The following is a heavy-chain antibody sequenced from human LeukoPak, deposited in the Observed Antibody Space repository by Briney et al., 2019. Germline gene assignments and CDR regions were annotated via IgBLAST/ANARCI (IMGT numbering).Heavy chain of an antibody. Sequence: SETLSLTCTVSGGSTSSSSYYWGWIRQPPGKGLEWIGSIYYSGSTYYNPSLKSRVTISVDTSKSQFSLKLSSVTAADTAVYYCARHEGGHFDYWGQGTLVTVSS. D-gene: IGHD2-15*01. V-gene: IGHV4-39*01. CDR1: GGSTSSSSYY. J-gene: IGHJ4*02. CDR3: ARHEGGHFDY. CDR2: IYYSGST.